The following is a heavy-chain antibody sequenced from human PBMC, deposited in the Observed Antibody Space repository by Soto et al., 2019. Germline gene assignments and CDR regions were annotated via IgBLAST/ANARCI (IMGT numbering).Heavy chain of an antibody. J-gene: IGHJ3*02. CDR2: INHSGST. CDR3: ARATILPSRRAAFDI. Sequence: SETLSLTCAVYGGSFSGYYWSWIRQPPGKGLEWIGEINHSGSTNYNPSLKSRVTISVDTSKNQFSLKLSSVTAADTAVYYCARATILPSRRAAFDIWGQGTMVTVSS. CDR1: GGSFSGYY. V-gene: IGHV4-34*01.